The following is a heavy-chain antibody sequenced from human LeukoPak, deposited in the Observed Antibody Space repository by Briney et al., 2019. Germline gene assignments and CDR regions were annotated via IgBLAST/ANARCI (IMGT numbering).Heavy chain of an antibody. CDR3: ARDRTFMVRGVSGHYYGMDV. V-gene: IGHV1-69*04. CDR2: IIPILGIV. D-gene: IGHD3-10*01. Sequence: SVKVSCKASGGTFSSYAISWVRQAPGQGLEWMGRIIPILGIVNYAQKFQGRVTITADKSTSTAYMELSSLRSEDTAVYYCARDRTFMVRGVSGHYYGMDVWGQGTTVTVSS. CDR1: GGTFSSYA. J-gene: IGHJ6*02.